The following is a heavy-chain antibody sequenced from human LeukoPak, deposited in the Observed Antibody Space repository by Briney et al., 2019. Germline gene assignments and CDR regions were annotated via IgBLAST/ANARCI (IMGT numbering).Heavy chain of an antibody. J-gene: IGHJ1*01. D-gene: IGHD3-22*01. V-gene: IGHV3-7*03. CDR2: IKQDGSEK. CDR1: GFTFSSYW. Sequence: GGSLRLSCAASGFTFSSYWMSWVRQAPGKGLEWVANIKQDGSEKYYVDSVKGRFTISRDNSKNTLYLQMNSLRAEDTAVYYCASDGITMIVVVEYFQHWGQGTLVTVSS. CDR3: ASDGITMIVVVEYFQH.